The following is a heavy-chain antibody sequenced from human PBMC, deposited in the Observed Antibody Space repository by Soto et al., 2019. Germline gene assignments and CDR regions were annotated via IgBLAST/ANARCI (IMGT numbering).Heavy chain of an antibody. CDR1: GGSISSGGYY. Sequence: SCTVSGGSISSGGYYWSWIRQHPGKGLEWIGYIYYSGSTYYNPSLKSRVTISVDTSKNQFSLKLSSVTAADTAVYYCARAFLDCSSTSCPNDAFDIWGQGTMVTVS. CDR2: IYYSGST. J-gene: IGHJ3*02. V-gene: IGHV4-31*03. CDR3: ARAFLDCSSTSCPNDAFDI. D-gene: IGHD2-2*01.